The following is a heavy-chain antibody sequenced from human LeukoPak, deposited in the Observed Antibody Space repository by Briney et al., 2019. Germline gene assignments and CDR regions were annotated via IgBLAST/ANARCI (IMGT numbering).Heavy chain of an antibody. D-gene: IGHD6-19*01. CDR3: ATFGYSSGWFMPKTDY. J-gene: IGHJ4*02. CDR2: FDPEDGET. Sequence: ASVKVSCKVSGYTLTELSMHWVRQAPGKGLEWMGGFDPEDGETIYAQKFQGRVTMTEDTSTDTAYMELSSLISEDTAVYYCATFGYSSGWFMPKTDYWGQGTLVTVSX. V-gene: IGHV1-24*01. CDR1: GYTLTELS.